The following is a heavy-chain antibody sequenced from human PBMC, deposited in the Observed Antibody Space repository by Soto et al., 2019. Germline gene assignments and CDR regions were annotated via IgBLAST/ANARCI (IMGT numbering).Heavy chain of an antibody. V-gene: IGHV4-39*01. CDR3: ARLGFLTGYRHWFSP. CDR1: GGSISSSDYC. Sequence: PSETLALTCTVSGGSISSSDYCWGWIRQPPGKGLEWIGSIYYIGSTYSNPSLKSRITISVDTSKNQFSLKLSSVTAADTAVYYCARLGFLTGYRHWFSPSGQGTLVTVSS. D-gene: IGHD3-9*01. CDR2: IYYIGST. J-gene: IGHJ5*02.